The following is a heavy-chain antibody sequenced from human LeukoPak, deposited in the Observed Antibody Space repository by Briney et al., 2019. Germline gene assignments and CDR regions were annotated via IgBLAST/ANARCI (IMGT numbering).Heavy chain of an antibody. CDR2: IYHSGST. V-gene: IGHV4-30-2*01. CDR1: GGSISSGGYS. CDR3: ARLITIFGVASLESNWFDP. Sequence: PSETLSLTCAVSGGSISSGGYSWSWIRQPPGKGLEWIGYIYHSGSTYYNPSLKSRVTISVDRSKNQFSLKLSSATAADTAVYYCARLITIFGVASLESNWFDPWGQGTLVTVSS. D-gene: IGHD3-3*01. J-gene: IGHJ5*02.